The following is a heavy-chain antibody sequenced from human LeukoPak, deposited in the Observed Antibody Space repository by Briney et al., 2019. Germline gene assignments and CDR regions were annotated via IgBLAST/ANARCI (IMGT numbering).Heavy chain of an antibody. Sequence: SETLSLTCTVSGGSISSYYWSWIRQPPGKGLEWIGYIYYSGSTNYNPSLKSRVTISVDTSKNQFSLKLSSVTAADTAVYYCARHFGNGRILLWFGESAGDYWGQGTLDTVSS. CDR2: IYYSGST. V-gene: IGHV4-59*08. CDR3: ARHFGNGRILLWFGESAGDY. CDR1: GGSISSYY. J-gene: IGHJ4*02. D-gene: IGHD3-10*01.